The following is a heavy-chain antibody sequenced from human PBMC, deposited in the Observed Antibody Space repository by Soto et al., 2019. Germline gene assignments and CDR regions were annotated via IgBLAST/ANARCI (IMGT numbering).Heavy chain of an antibody. D-gene: IGHD3-10*01. CDR3: AKDYLFDY. Sequence: GGSLRLSXAASGFTFRNYGMHWVRQAPGKGLEWVAVISYDESNKYYADSVKGRFTISRDNSKSTLYLQMSSLRAEDTAVYYCAKDYLFDYWGQGTLVTVSS. CDR2: ISYDESNK. V-gene: IGHV3-30*18. J-gene: IGHJ4*02. CDR1: GFTFRNYG.